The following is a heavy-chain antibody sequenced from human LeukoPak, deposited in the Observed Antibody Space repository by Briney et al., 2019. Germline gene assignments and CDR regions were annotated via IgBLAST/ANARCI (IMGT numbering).Heavy chain of an antibody. CDR2: INPNSGGT. CDR3: ARAISRIVGATTPGY. J-gene: IGHJ4*02. CDR1: GYTFTGYY. D-gene: IGHD1-26*01. Sequence: ASVKVSCKASGYTFTGYYMHWVRQAPGQGLEWMGWINPNSGGTNYAQKFQGRVTMTRDTSISTAYMELSRLRSDDTAVYYCARAISRIVGATTPGYWGQGTLVTVSS. V-gene: IGHV1-2*02.